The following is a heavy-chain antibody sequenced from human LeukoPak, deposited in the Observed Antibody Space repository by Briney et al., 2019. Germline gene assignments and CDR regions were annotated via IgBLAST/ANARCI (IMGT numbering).Heavy chain of an antibody. D-gene: IGHD1-1*01. CDR1: GLSISNFW. Sequence: GGSLRLSCAASGLSISNFWMHWVRQAPGKGLEWVAVIDKDGNEIKYVDSVKGRFTLSRDNARNSVYLQMNSLRTEDTALYYCVTDAHKWNDFEYWGQGTLVTVSS. J-gene: IGHJ4*02. CDR3: VTDAHKWNDFEY. CDR2: IDKDGNEI. V-gene: IGHV3-7*01.